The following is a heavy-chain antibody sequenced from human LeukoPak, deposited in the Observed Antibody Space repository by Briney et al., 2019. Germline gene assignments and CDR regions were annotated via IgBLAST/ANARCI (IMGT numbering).Heavy chain of an antibody. V-gene: IGHV4-59*02. CDR3: ARIHRYCSGGACYVLDN. Sequence: SETLSLTCVVSGGSVSGYYWGWIRQPPGRGLGWIGYVYYSGSTNYNPSFKSRITISVDTSRNQFSLQLSSVTAADTAVYYCARIHRYCSGGACYVLDNWGQGTLVAVSS. CDR1: GGSVSGYY. D-gene: IGHD2-15*01. CDR2: VYYSGST. J-gene: IGHJ4*02.